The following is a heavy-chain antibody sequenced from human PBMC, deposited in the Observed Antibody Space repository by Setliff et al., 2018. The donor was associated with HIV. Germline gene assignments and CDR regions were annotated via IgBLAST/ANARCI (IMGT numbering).Heavy chain of an antibody. D-gene: IGHD4-17*01. V-gene: IGHV4-61*01. Sequence: LSLTCSVSGGSVGSGSHYWSWIRQSPGKGLEWLGYIYYSGSTTYNPSLKSRVTMSIDTSKNQFSLELRSVTAADTAVYYCARDPPGYGDSNDYWGQGTLVTVSS. J-gene: IGHJ4*02. CDR1: GGSVGSGSHY. CDR3: ARDPPGYGDSNDY. CDR2: IYYSGST.